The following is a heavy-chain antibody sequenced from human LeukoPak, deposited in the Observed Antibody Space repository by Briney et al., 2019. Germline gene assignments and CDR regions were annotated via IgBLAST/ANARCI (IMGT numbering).Heavy chain of an antibody. CDR3: ARVGYDSTQWAFDI. V-gene: IGHV4-30-2*01. CDR1: GGSISSGGYS. J-gene: IGHJ3*02. Sequence: SQTLSLTCAVSGGSISSGGYSWSWIRQPPGKGLEWIGYIYHSGSTYYNPSLKSRVTISVDRSKNQFSLKLSSVTAADTAVYYCARVGYDSTQWAFDIWGQGTMVTVSS. D-gene: IGHD3-22*01. CDR2: IYHSGST.